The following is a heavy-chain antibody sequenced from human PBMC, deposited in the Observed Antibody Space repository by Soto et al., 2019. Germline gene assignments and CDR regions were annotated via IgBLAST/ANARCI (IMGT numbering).Heavy chain of an antibody. CDR2: IYSGGST. CDR3: ARVLRGYYYYYMDV. J-gene: IGHJ6*03. CDR1: GFTVSSNY. D-gene: IGHD3-9*01. V-gene: IGHV3-53*04. Sequence: PGGSLRLSCAASGFTVSSNYMSWVRQAPGKGLEWVSVIYSGGSTYYADSVKGRFTISRHNSKNTLYLQMNSLRAEDTAVYYCARVLRGYYYYYMDVWGKGTTVTVSS.